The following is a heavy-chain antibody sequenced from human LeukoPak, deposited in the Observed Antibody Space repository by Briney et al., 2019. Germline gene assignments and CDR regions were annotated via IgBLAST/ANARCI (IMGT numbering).Heavy chain of an antibody. V-gene: IGHV3-23*01. J-gene: IGHJ6*03. CDR3: AKSQAAVPTATQYLDV. CDR2: ISGSGGST. D-gene: IGHD2-2*01. CDR1: GFTFSSYA. Sequence: GGSLRLSCAASGFTFSSYAMSWVRQAPGKGLEWVSAISGSGGSTYYADSVKGRFTISRDNSQNTLYLQMNSLRAEDTAVYYCAKSQAAVPTATQYLDVWGKGTTVTVSS.